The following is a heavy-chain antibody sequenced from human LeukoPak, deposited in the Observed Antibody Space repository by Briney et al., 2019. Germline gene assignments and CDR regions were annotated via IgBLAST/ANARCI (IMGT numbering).Heavy chain of an antibody. CDR1: GYTFTSYG. V-gene: IGHV1-18*01. D-gene: IGHD3-22*01. CDR3: ARGGYYDSSGYYSPKYYFDY. CDR2: ISAYNGNT. J-gene: IGHJ4*02. Sequence: GASVKVSCKASGYTFTSYGISWVRQAPGQGLEWMGWISAYNGNTNYAQKLQGRVTMTTDTSTSTAYMELRSLRSDDTAVYYCARGGYYDSSGYYSPKYYFDYWGQGTLVTVSS.